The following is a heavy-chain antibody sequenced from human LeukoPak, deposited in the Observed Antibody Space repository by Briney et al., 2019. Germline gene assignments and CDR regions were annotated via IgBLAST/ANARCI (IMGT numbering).Heavy chain of an antibody. CDR3: ARAGGSGWYLGAYLDY. CDR1: GYTSTGYG. J-gene: IGHJ4*02. Sequence: ASVKVSCKPSGYTSTGYGISWVRQAPGQGLEWMGWISVYNGNTNYAQRPQDRVTMTTDTSTRTAYMELRSLRSDDPAVYYCARAGGSGWYLGAYLDYWGEGTLVTVSS. D-gene: IGHD6-19*01. CDR2: ISVYNGNT. V-gene: IGHV1-18*01.